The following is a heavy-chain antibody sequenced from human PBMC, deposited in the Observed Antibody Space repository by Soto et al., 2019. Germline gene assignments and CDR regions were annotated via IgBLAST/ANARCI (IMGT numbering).Heavy chain of an antibody. CDR3: AREFLLAY. V-gene: IGHV1-18*01. CDR2: ISAYNGNT. Sequence: QVQLVQSGAEVKKPGASVKVSCKASGYTFTSYGISWVRQAPGQRLEWMGWISAYNGNTTYAQKLQGRVTMTTDTSTRTTYRARRRLRADDTAVYYCAREFLLAYWGQGTLVTVSS. CDR1: GYTFTSYG. J-gene: IGHJ4*02.